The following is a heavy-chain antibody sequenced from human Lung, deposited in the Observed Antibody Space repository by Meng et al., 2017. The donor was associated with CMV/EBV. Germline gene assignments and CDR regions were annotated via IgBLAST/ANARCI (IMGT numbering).Heavy chain of an antibody. CDR1: GYTFTSSS. D-gene: IGHD6-19*01. J-gene: IGHJ4*02. CDR3: ARGNGWRFDY. Sequence: QVQLVQAGSEWKKPGDSVKVSCQAAGYTFTSSSMNWERHAPGQGLEWMGWININTGNPTYAQGFTGRFVFSLDTSVSTAYLQIDSLKADDTAVYYCARGNGWRFDYWGQGTLVTVSS. V-gene: IGHV7-4-1*01. CDR2: ININTGNP.